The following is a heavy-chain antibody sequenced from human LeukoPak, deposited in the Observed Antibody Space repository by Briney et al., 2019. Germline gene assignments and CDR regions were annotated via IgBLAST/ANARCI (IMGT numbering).Heavy chain of an antibody. D-gene: IGHD6-19*01. CDR1: GYTFTSYG. CDR2: ISAYNGNT. CDR3: AREKLIAVAGLYYYYGMDV. J-gene: IGHJ6*02. Sequence: ASVKVSCKASGYTFTSYGISWVRQAPGQGLEWMGWISAYNGNTNYAQKLQRRVTMTTDTSTSTAYMELRSLRSDDTAVYYCAREKLIAVAGLYYYYGMDVWGQGTTVTVSS. V-gene: IGHV1-18*01.